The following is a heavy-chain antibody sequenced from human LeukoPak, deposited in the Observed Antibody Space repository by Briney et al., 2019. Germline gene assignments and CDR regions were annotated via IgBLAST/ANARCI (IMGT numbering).Heavy chain of an antibody. Sequence: PGGSLRLSCAASGFTFSSYAMSWVRQAPGKGLEWVSAISGSGGSTYYADSVKGRFTISRDNSKNTLYLQMNSLRAEDTAVYYCAKGPIYYDSSDYYPRQWGQGTLVAVSS. D-gene: IGHD3-22*01. J-gene: IGHJ4*02. V-gene: IGHV3-23*01. CDR3: AKGPIYYDSSDYYPRQ. CDR1: GFTFSSYA. CDR2: ISGSGGST.